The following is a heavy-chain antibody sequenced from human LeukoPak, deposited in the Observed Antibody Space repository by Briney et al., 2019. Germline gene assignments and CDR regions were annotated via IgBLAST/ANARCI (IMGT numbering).Heavy chain of an antibody. CDR1: GGSISSSSYY. CDR2: IYYSVST. D-gene: IGHD2-21*02. CDR3: ARGEATANFGY. Sequence: SETLSLTCTVSGGSISSSSYYWGWIRQPPGKGLEWIGYIYYSVSTNYNPSLRSRVTISVDTSKNQFSLKLSSVTAADTAVYYCARGEATANFGYWGQGTLVTVSS. V-gene: IGHV4-61*05. J-gene: IGHJ4*02.